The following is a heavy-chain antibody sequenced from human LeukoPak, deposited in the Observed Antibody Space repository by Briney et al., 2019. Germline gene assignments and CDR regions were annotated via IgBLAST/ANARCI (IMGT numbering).Heavy chain of an antibody. J-gene: IGHJ4*02. CDR3: ARDQDQAYCGGDCYSAFDY. CDR1: GYTFTSYA. D-gene: IGHD2-21*02. V-gene: IGHV1-3*01. CDR2: INAGNGNT. Sequence: ASVKVSCKASGYTFTSYAMHWVRQAPGQRLEWMGWINAGNGNTKYSQKFQGRVTITRDTSASTAYMELSSLRSEDTAVYYCARDQDQAYCGGDCYSAFDYWGQGTLVTVSS.